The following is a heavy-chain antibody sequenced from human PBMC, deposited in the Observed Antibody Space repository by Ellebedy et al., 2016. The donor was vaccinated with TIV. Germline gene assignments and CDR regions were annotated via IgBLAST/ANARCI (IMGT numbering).Heavy chain of an antibody. CDR1: GFTFSMYS. J-gene: IGHJ3*01. D-gene: IGHD3-16*01. CDR3: ARRGNYVGDAFDL. CDR2: IVGVGSTT. Sequence: GESLKISXSASGFTFSMYSMNWVRQAPGKGLEWLSFIVGVGSTTFYADGVRGRFTISRDNDNNSLYLEMKNLRHEDTALYYCARRGNYVGDAFDLWGQGTMVTVSS. V-gene: IGHV3-48*02.